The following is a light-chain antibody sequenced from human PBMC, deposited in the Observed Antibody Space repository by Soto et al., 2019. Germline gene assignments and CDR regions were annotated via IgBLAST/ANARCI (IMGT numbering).Light chain of an antibody. CDR1: QGSRND. V-gene: IGKV1-17*01. CDR3: QQYNSYS. Sequence: IQMTQSPSSLSASVGDRVTITCRASQGSRNDVGWYQQKPGTAPKVLIYHASNLQSGVPSRFSGSGSGTEFTLTISSMQPDDFATYYCQQYNSYSVGQGTQWEIK. J-gene: IGKJ1*01. CDR2: HAS.